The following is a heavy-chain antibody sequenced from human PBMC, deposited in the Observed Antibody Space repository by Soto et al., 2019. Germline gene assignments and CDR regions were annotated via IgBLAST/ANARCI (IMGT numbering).Heavy chain of an antibody. J-gene: IGHJ6*02. CDR2: ISYDGSNK. CDR1: GFTFSSYG. V-gene: IGHV3-30*18. Sequence: GGSLRLSCAASGFTFSSYGMHWVRQAPGKGLEWVAVISYDGSNKYYADSVKGRFTISRDNSKNTLYLQMNSLRAEDTAVYYCAKGFDQPVYCTNGVCYSGGVYYYYGMDVWGQGTTVTVSS. CDR3: AKGFDQPVYCTNGVCYSGGVYYYYGMDV. D-gene: IGHD2-8*01.